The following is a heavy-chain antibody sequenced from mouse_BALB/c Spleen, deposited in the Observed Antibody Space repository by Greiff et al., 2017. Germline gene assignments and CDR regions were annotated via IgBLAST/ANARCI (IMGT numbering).Heavy chain of an antibody. Sequence: EVKLQESGAELVRPGALVKLSCKASGFNIKDYYMHWVKQRPEQGLEWIGWIDPENGNTIYDPKFQGKASITADTSSNTAYLQLSSLTSEDTAVYYCARSTTENYFDDWGQGTTRTVSS. V-gene: IGHV14-1*02. CDR3: ARSTTENYFDD. CDR1: GFNIKDYY. D-gene: IGHD1-1*01. J-gene: IGHJ2*01. CDR2: IDPENGNT.